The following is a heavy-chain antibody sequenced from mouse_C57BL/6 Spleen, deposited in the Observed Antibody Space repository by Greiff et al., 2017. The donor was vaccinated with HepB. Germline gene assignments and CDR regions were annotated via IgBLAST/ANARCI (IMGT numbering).Heavy chain of an antibody. CDR3: AKMGYYGTRYFDV. CDR2: IWRGGST. CDR1: GFSFTSYG. Sequence: VQLQQSGPGLVQPSQSLSITCTVSGFSFTSYGVHWVRQSPGKGLEWLGVIWRGGSTDYNAAFMSRLSITKDNSKSQVFFKMNSLQADDTAIYYCAKMGYYGTRYFDVWGTGTTVTVSS. J-gene: IGHJ1*03. D-gene: IGHD1-1*01. V-gene: IGHV2-5*01.